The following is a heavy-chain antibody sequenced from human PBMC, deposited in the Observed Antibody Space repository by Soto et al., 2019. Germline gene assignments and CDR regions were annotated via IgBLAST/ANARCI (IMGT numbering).Heavy chain of an antibody. CDR3: ARDCSGGSCYPGMDF. V-gene: IGHV3-7*01. J-gene: IGHJ6*02. Sequence: RGSLLLACASFGFSTSNYSMAWVRQAPGKGPEWVANIKEDGSLKFYVDSVKGRFIISIYNAENSVYLEMSRLRAEDTAFYFCARDCSGGSCYPGMDFWGQGTPVTGSS. D-gene: IGHD2-15*01. CDR2: IKEDGSLK. CDR1: GFSTSNYS.